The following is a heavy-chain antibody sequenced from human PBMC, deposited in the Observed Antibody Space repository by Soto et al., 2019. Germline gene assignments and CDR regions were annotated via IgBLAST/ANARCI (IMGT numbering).Heavy chain of an antibody. D-gene: IGHD2-8*01. CDR1: GFTFSNYS. V-gene: IGHV3-21*01. Sequence: EVQLVESGAGLVKPGGSLRLSCAASGFTFSNYSMNWLRQAPGKRLEWVSSISSSSSYIYYADSVKGRFTNSRDNAKTSLSLQMNSLRVDDTAIYYCTIRNGVCSRFGYGMDVWGQGITVTVSS. J-gene: IGHJ6*02. CDR2: ISSSSSYI. CDR3: TIRNGVCSRFGYGMDV.